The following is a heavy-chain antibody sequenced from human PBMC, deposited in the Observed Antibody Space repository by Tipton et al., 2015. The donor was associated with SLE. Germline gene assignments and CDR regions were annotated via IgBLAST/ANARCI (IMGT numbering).Heavy chain of an antibody. V-gene: IGHV3-48*03. Sequence: SGITFRSYEMNWVRQAPGKGLEWVSFISMSGSIKKYADSVKGRFTISRDNAKNSLYLQMNSLRGEDTAVYYCAGNPYYSGSGDYIDWGRGTLVTVSS. D-gene: IGHD3-10*01. CDR2: ISMSGSIK. CDR1: GITFRSYE. J-gene: IGHJ4*02. CDR3: AGNPYYSGSGDYID.